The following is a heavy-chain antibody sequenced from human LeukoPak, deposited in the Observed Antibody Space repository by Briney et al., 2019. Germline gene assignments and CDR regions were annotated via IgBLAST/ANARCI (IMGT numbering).Heavy chain of an antibody. D-gene: IGHD3-9*01. J-gene: IGHJ4*02. CDR1: GFTFSSYG. CDR2: ISYDGSNK. Sequence: GRSLRLSCAASGFTFSSYGMHWVRQAPGKGLEWVALISYDGSNKYYADSVKGRFTISRDNSKNTLFLQMNSLRAEDTAVYYCAKASLRYFDWFFDYWGQGTLVTVSS. V-gene: IGHV3-30*18. CDR3: AKASLRYFDWFFDY.